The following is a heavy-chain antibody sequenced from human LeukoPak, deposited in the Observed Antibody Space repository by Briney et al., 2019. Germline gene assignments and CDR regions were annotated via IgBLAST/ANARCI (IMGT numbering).Heavy chain of an antibody. Sequence: GGSLRLSCVASGFTFSRHGMNWVRQAPGRGLEWVSGISPSGDIKYYVDSVKGRFTVSRDNSKNTLYLQINSLRDEDTAVYYCAKDDAWLQYNDWGQGTLVTVSS. CDR1: GFTFSRHG. V-gene: IGHV3-23*01. CDR3: AKDDAWLQYND. CDR2: ISPSGDIK. J-gene: IGHJ4*02. D-gene: IGHD5-24*01.